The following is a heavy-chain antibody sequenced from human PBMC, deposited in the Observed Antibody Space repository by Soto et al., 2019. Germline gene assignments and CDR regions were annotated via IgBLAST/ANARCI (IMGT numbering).Heavy chain of an antibody. V-gene: IGHV4-59*01. D-gene: IGHD3-3*01. CDR1: GGSISSYY. Sequence: SETLSLTCTVSGGSISSYYWSWIRQPPGKGLEWIGYIYYSGSTNYNPSLKSRVTISVDTSKNQFSLKLSSVTAADTAVYYCARTVPVRERGVRPYYDFWSGSGSYGMDVWGQGTTVTVSS. J-gene: IGHJ6*02. CDR2: IYYSGST. CDR3: ARTVPVRERGVRPYYDFWSGSGSYGMDV.